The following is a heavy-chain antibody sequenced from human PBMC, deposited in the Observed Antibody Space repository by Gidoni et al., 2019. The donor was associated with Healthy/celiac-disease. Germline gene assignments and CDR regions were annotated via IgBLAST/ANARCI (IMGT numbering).Heavy chain of an antibody. CDR2: IKSKTDGGTT. V-gene: IGHV3-15*01. CDR3: TTGSVGFGGF. Sequence: EVQLVEAGGGLVKPGGSLRLSCAASGFTFSNAWMSWVHQAPWKGLGWVGLIKSKTDGGTTDYAAPVKCRFTISRDDSKNTLYLQMNSLKTEDTAVYYCTTGSVGFGGFWGQGTLVTVSS. D-gene: IGHD2-2*03. J-gene: IGHJ4*02. CDR1: GFTFSNAW.